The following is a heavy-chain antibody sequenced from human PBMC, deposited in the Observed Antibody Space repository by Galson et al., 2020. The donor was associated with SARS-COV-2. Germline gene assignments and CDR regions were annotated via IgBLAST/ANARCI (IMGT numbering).Heavy chain of an antibody. CDR3: ARPRFNDYADIEY. CDR2: ISRGNSYI. CDR1: GFSFSDYN. J-gene: IGHJ4*02. V-gene: IGHV3-21*01. Sequence: GGSLRLSCVASGFSFSDYNMHWVRQTPGKGLEWVSTISRGNSYIYYADSVRGRFTISRDNVRDTLFLQMNSLRAEDTAGYYCARPRFNDYADIEYWGQGTLVTVSS. D-gene: IGHD4-17*01.